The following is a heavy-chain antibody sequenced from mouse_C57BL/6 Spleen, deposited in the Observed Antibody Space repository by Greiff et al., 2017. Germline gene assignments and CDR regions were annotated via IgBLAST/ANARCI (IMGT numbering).Heavy chain of an antibody. D-gene: IGHD2-5*01. Sequence: DVKLVESGGGLVKPGGSLKLSCAASGFTFSDSGMHWVRQAPEKGLEWVAYISSGSSTIYYADTVKGRFTISRDNAKNTLFLQMTSLRSEDTAMYYCARDSNCFAYWGQGTTLTVSS. CDR2: ISSGSSTI. J-gene: IGHJ2*01. V-gene: IGHV5-17*01. CDR1: GFTFSDSG. CDR3: ARDSNCFAY.